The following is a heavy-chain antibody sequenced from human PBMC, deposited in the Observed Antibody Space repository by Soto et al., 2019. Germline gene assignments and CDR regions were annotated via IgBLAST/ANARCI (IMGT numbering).Heavy chain of an antibody. CDR2: INAYNGNT. J-gene: IGHJ4*02. D-gene: IGHD3-22*01. Sequence: GASVKVSCKASGYTFTSYGISWVRQAPGQGLEWMGWINAYNGNTKYAQKLQGRATMATDTSISTTYMELSSLTSEDTAVYFCTRAPLGIIVAPDFWGQGTLVTVSS. CDR3: TRAPLGIIVAPDF. V-gene: IGHV1-18*01. CDR1: GYTFTSYG.